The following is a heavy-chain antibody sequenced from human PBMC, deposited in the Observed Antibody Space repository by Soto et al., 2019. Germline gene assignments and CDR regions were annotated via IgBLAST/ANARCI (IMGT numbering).Heavy chain of an antibody. CDR2: IWYDGSNK. V-gene: IGHV3-33*01. CDR1: GFTFSSYG. CDR3: ARGYYGSAYYYMDV. D-gene: IGHD3-10*01. Sequence: GGSLRLSCAASGFTFSSYGMHWVRQAPGKGLEWVAVIWYDGSNKYYADSVKGRFTISRDNSKNTLYLQMNSLRAEDTAVYYCARGYYGSAYYYMDVWGKGTTVTVSS. J-gene: IGHJ6*03.